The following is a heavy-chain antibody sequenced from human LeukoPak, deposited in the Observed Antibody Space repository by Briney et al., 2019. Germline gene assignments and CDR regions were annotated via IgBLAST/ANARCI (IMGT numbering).Heavy chain of an antibody. D-gene: IGHD6-19*01. CDR2: INPNSGGT. CDR3: ARVFIEQWLDNYYYYGMDV. Sequence: ASVKVSCKASGYTFTVYYMHWVRQAPGQGLEWMGRINPNSGGTNYAQKFQGRVTMTRDTSISTAYMELSRLRSDDTAVYYCARVFIEQWLDNYYYYGMDVWGQGTTVTVSS. CDR1: GYTFTVYY. V-gene: IGHV1-2*02. J-gene: IGHJ6*02.